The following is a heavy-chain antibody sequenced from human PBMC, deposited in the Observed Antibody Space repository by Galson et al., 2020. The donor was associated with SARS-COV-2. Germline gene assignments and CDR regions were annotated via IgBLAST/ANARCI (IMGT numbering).Heavy chain of an antibody. V-gene: IGHV4-39*01. CDR1: AGSVSSSSYY. CDR2: NYYTGST. D-gene: IGHD5-12*01. J-gene: IGHJ6*02. Sequence: ASETLSLTCPVSAGSVSSSSYYCGWIRQPPGKGLEWIGSNYYTGSTHYTPSFESRVTISVDTSKNLVSLRPRSVTAADTAVYYCTRPGRDNGYSRYLGDEYAMDVWGRGTTVTVSS. CDR3: TRPGRDNGYSRYLGDEYAMDV.